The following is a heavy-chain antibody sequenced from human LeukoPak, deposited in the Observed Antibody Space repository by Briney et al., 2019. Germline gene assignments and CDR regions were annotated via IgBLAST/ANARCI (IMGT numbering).Heavy chain of an antibody. D-gene: IGHD1-26*01. J-gene: IGHJ6*02. CDR2: IIPIFGTA. Sequence: SVKVSCKASGGTFSSYAISWVRRAPGQGLEWMGGIIPIFGTANYAQKFQGRVTITADESTSTAYMELSSLRSEDTAVYYCARGAVGALYGMDVWGQGTTVTVSS. V-gene: IGHV1-69*13. CDR1: GGTFSSYA. CDR3: ARGAVGALYGMDV.